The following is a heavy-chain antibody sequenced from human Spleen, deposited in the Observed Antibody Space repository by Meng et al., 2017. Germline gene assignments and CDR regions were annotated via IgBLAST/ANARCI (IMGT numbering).Heavy chain of an antibody. CDR1: GRSVSWGSYS. CDR3: ARDSYFYSSGWWETHFDP. Sequence: QEPGPGTVRPAETPPLTRTVPGRSVSWGSYSGSWVRQPPRKGLEWVGYIYASGCTDDNPSLESRVTITADTSKKQFFLKLTPVTAADTAVYYCARDSYFYSSGWWETHFDPWGQGTLVTVSS. V-gene: IGHV4-61*01. CDR2: IYASGCT. J-gene: IGHJ5*02. D-gene: IGHD6-19*01.